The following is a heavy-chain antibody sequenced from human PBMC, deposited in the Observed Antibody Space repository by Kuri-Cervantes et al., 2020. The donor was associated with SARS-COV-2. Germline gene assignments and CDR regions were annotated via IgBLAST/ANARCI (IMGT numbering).Heavy chain of an antibody. J-gene: IGHJ4*02. CDR2: IGPTATTK. CDR1: GCMFSDYY. D-gene: IGHD7-27*01. Sequence: GETLKISCAASGCMFSDYYMTWIRQAPGQGLEWVSNIGPTATTKYYADYVKGRFTISRDNAKNSLYLQMSSLRSEDTAVYYCARDLRMGKSLDYWGQGTLVTVPS. V-gene: IGHV3-11*04. CDR3: ARDLRMGKSLDY.